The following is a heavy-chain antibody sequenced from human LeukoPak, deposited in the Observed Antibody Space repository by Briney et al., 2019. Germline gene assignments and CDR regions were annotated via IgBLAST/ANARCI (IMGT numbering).Heavy chain of an antibody. CDR2: ISGSGGST. V-gene: IGHV3-23*01. D-gene: IGHD3-22*01. CDR3: AKRGDYYDSSGWSLDY. Sequence: GGSLRLSCAASGFTFSSYAMSWVRQAPGKGLGWVSAISGSGGSTYYADSVKGRFTISRDNSKNTLYLQMNSLRAEDTAVYYCAKRGDYYDSSGWSLDYWGQGTLVTVSS. CDR1: GFTFSSYA. J-gene: IGHJ4*02.